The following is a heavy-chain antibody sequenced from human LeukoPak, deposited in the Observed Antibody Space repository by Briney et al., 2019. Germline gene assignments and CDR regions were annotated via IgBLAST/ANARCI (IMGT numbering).Heavy chain of an antibody. CDR1: GFTFSSYA. D-gene: IGHD3-3*01. CDR3: AKAPIWSGYHDY. Sequence: GGSLRLSCAASGFTFSSYAMSRVRQAPGKGLEWVSAISGSGGSTYYADSVKGRFTISRDNSKNTLYLQMNSLRAEDTAVYYCAKAPIWSGYHDYWGQGTLVTVSS. J-gene: IGHJ4*02. CDR2: ISGSGGST. V-gene: IGHV3-23*01.